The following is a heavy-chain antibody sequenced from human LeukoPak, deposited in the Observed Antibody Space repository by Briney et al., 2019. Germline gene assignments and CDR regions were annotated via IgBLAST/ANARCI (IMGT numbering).Heavy chain of an antibody. D-gene: IGHD5-12*01. CDR3: AREGWLHRYFDY. CDR1: GGSISSYY. CDR2: IYYSGST. J-gene: IGHJ4*02. Sequence: SETLSLTCTVSGGSISSYYWSWIRQPPGKGLEWIGYIYYSGSTNYNPSLKSRVTISVDTSKNQFSLKLSSVTAADTAVYYCAREGWLHRYFDYWGQGTLVTVSS. V-gene: IGHV4-59*12.